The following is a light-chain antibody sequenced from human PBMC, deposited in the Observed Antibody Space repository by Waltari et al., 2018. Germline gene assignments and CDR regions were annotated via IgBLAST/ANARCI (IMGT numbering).Light chain of an antibody. V-gene: IGKV3-15*01. Sequence: EIVMTQSPAXLSVSPGERATLSCRASQSVSSNLAWYQQKPGQAPRLLIYGASTRATGIPARFSGSGSGTEFTLTISSMQSEDFAVYYCQQYNNWPPWTFGXGTKVEIK. CDR1: QSVSSN. CDR2: GAS. CDR3: QQYNNWPPWT. J-gene: IGKJ1*01.